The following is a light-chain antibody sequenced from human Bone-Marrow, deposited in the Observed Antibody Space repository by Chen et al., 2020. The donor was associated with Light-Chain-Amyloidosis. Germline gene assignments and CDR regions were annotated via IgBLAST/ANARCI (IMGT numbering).Light chain of an antibody. CDR2: SDN. V-gene: IGLV1-44*01. CDR3: AAWDDSLNGVV. Sequence: QSVLTQPPSTSGTPGQRVTISCSGSTSNIGTYTVNWYRQVPGTAPRLLIQSDNQRPSGVPDRFSGSTAGPPASLAISWLQSADEADYYCAAWDDSLNGVVFGGGTKLTVL. J-gene: IGLJ2*01. CDR1: TSNIGTYT.